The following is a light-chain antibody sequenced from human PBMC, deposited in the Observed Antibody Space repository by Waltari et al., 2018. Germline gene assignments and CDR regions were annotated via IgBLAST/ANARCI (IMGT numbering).Light chain of an antibody. CDR3: QQFHSLLT. J-gene: IGKJ4*01. CDR2: DAS. CDR1: QDINNY. Sequence: DIQMTQSPSSLSASVGDRVTITCQASQDINNYLNWYQQKPGKAPKLLIYDASNLETGVPSRSSGSGSGTTFTFTISSLQPEDIATYYCQQFHSLLTFGGGTKVEIK. V-gene: IGKV1-33*01.